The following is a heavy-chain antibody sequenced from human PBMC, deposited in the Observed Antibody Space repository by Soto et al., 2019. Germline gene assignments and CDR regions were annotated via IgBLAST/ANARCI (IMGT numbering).Heavy chain of an antibody. CDR2: IIPISVRT. V-gene: IGHV1-69*01. CDR1: GGTFSSLG. CDR3: ATRGTQGRWLEFADY. Sequence: QVQLLQSGAEVKRPGSSVKVSCEASGGTFSSLGFTWVRQAPGQGLEWMGGIIPISVRTTFAQKFQGRVTITADESTRATYIELTTLTSDDTAMYYCATRGTQGRWLEFADYWGQGTLVTVSS. J-gene: IGHJ4*02. D-gene: IGHD5-12*01.